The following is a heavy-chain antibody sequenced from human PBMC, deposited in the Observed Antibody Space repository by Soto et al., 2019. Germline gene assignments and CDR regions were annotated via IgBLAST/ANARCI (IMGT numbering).Heavy chain of an antibody. CDR1: GGSISSYY. CDR2: IYYSGST. Sequence: PSETLSLTCTVSGGSISSYYWSWIRQPPGKGLEWIGYIYYSGSTNYNPSLKSRVTISVDTSKNQFSLKLSSVTAADTAVYYCAREGYDSSGYYFDYWGQGTLVTVSS. D-gene: IGHD3-22*01. V-gene: IGHV4-59*01. CDR3: AREGYDSSGYYFDY. J-gene: IGHJ4*02.